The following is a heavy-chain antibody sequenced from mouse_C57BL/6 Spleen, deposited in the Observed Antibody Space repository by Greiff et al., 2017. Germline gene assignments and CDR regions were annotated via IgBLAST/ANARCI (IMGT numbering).Heavy chain of an antibody. CDR3: ARANYYGSSSAWFAD. Sequence: QVQLQQSGAELVRPGASVKLSCKASGYTFTDYYINWVKQRPGQGLEWIARIYPGSGNTYYNEKFKGKATLTAEKSSSTAYMQLSSLTSEDSAVYFCARANYYGSSSAWFADWGQGTLVTVSA. V-gene: IGHV1-76*01. CDR2: IYPGSGNT. D-gene: IGHD1-1*01. CDR1: GYTFTDYY. J-gene: IGHJ3*01.